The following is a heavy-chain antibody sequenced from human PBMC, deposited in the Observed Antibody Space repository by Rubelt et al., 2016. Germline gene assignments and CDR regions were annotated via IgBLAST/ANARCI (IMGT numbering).Heavy chain of an antibody. D-gene: IGHD3-22*01. CDR3: ARADYYDSSGYHNWFDP. CDR1: GGSISSGGYY. V-gene: IGHV4-31*03. J-gene: IGHJ5*02. CDR2: IYYSGST. Sequence: QLQLQESGPGLVKPSETLSLTCTVSGGSISSGGYYWSWIRQHPGKGLEWIGYIYYSGSTYYNPSLKSRVTISVDTSKNQCSLKLSSVTAADTAVYYCARADYYDSSGYHNWFDPWGQGTLVTVSS.